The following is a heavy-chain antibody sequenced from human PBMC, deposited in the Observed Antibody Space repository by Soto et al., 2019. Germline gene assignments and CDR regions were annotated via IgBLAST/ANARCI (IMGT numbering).Heavy chain of an antibody. D-gene: IGHD4-17*01. CDR2: INPTRVGT. Sequence: QVQLVQSGAEVKKPGASVKVSCKTSGYTFAAYYIHWIRQAPGQGLEWMGWINPTRVGTVYAQNFQDRVTMTRDTSISTAYMELRRLNSDDTAVYYCARDPDYGDYWGYFFDSWGQGTPVTVSS. CDR3: ARDPDYGDYWGYFFDS. CDR1: GYTFAAYY. V-gene: IGHV1-2*02. J-gene: IGHJ4*02.